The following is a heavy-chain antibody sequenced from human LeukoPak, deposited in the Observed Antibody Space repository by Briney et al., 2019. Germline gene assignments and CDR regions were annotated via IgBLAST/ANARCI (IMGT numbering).Heavy chain of an antibody. D-gene: IGHD5-12*01. Sequence: GGSLRLSCAASGFTFSSYSMNWVRQAPGKGLEWVSSISSSSSYIYYADSVKGRFTISRDNAKNSLYLQMNSLRAEDTAVYYCARDWGGCYDFSLGWGNAFDIWGQGTMVTVSS. CDR1: GFTFSSYS. CDR3: ARDWGGCYDFSLGWGNAFDI. CDR2: ISSSSSYI. J-gene: IGHJ3*02. V-gene: IGHV3-21*01.